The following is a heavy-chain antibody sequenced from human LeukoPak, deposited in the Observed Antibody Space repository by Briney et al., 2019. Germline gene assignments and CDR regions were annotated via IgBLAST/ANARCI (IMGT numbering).Heavy chain of an antibody. CDR1: EFTFSDYY. V-gene: IGHV3-11*01. J-gene: IGHJ6*04. Sequence: GGSLRLSCAVSEFTFSDYYMSWIRQAPGKGLEWLAYISGSAQTIYYADSVKGRFTISRDNSKNTLYLQMNSLRAEDTAVYYCAKSYAWNYVGVWGKGTTVTVSS. CDR3: AKSYAWNYVGV. CDR2: ISGSAQTI. D-gene: IGHD3-16*01.